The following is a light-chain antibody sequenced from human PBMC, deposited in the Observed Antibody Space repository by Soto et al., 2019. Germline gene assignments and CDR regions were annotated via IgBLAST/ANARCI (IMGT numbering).Light chain of an antibody. CDR2: EVS. CDR1: SRDVGGYDY. J-gene: IGLJ2*01. Sequence: QSALTQPRSVSGSPGQSVTISCTGTSRDVGGYDYVSWYQQHPGKAPKLMISEVSKRPSGVPDRFSGSKSGNTASLTVSGLQAEDEDDYYCSSYAGSVNVIFGGGTKLTVL. V-gene: IGLV2-8*01. CDR3: SSYAGSVNVI.